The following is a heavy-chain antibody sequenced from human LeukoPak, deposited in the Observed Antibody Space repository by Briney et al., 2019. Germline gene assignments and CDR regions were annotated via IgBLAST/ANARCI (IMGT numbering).Heavy chain of an antibody. V-gene: IGHV3-11*04. CDR3: ARDHYDSSGYSHYYYYYMDV. CDR1: GFTFSDYY. J-gene: IGHJ6*03. Sequence: GGSLRLSCAASGFTFSDYYMSWIRQAPGKGLEWVSYISSSGSTIYYADSVKGRFTISRDNAKNSLYLQMNSLRAEDTAVYYCARDHYDSSGYSHYYYYYMDVWGKGTTVTVSS. D-gene: IGHD3-22*01. CDR2: ISSSGSTI.